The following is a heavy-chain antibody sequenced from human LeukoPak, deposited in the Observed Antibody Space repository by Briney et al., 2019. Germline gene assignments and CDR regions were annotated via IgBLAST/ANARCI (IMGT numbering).Heavy chain of an antibody. Sequence: ASMTVSCKSSGFTFTDYYIHWVRQAPGQGLEWMGYIGPHSSATSSPQEFQGRVTMTRDTSMSTAYMELTRLTSDDTAVYYCAGEGNGLLSKDFDYWGQGTLVTVSS. CDR2: IGPHSSAT. CDR1: GFTFTDYY. CDR3: AGEGNGLLSKDFDY. V-gene: IGHV1-2*02. J-gene: IGHJ4*02. D-gene: IGHD2/OR15-2a*01.